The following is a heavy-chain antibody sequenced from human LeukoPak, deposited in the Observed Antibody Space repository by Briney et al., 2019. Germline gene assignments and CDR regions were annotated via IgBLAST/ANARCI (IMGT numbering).Heavy chain of an antibody. J-gene: IGHJ6*03. CDR3: AKNYCSSTSCTYYYYYMDV. CDR2: IRYDGSNK. D-gene: IGHD2-2*01. CDR1: GFTFNNYG. Sequence: PGGSLRLSCAASGFTFNNYGMHWVRQAPGKGLEWVAFIRYDGSNKYYADSVKGRFTISRDNSKNTLYLQMNSLRAEDAAVYYCAKNYCSSTSCTYYYYYMDVWGKGTTVTISS. V-gene: IGHV3-30*02.